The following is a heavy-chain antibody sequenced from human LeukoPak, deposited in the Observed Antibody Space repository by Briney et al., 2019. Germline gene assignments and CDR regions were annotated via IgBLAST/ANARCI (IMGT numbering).Heavy chain of an antibody. D-gene: IGHD5-12*01. CDR3: AKDLLAATIDYYFDY. V-gene: IGHV3-11*05. J-gene: IGHJ4*02. Sequence: PGGSLRLSCAASGFTFSDYYMSWIRQAPGKGLEWVSYISSSSSYTNYADSVKGRFTISRDNAKNSLYLQMNSLRAEDTAVYYCAKDLLAATIDYYFDYWGQGTLVTVSS. CDR2: ISSSSSYT. CDR1: GFTFSDYY.